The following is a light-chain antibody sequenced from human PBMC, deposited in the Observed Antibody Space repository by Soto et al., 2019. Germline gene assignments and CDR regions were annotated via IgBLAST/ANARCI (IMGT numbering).Light chain of an antibody. CDR1: QSVSRRY. CDR3: QQYDNWPLT. Sequence: EIVMTQSPATLSVSPGERATLSCSAIQSVSRRYLAWYQQKPGLAPRVLIYDASTRATVIPARFSGSGSGTEFTLTISSLQSEDFEVYYCQQYDNWPLTFGGGTKVDIK. V-gene: IGKV3-15*01. J-gene: IGKJ4*01. CDR2: DAS.